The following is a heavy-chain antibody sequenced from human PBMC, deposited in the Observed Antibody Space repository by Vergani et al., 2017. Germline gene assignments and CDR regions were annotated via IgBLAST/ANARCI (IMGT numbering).Heavy chain of an antibody. Sequence: QVQLVQSGAEVKKPGSSVKVSCKASGGTFSSYTISWVRQAPGQGLEWMGRIIPILGIANYAQKFQGRVTITADKSTSTAYMELSSLRSEDTAVYYCARHDYSKSEGYYYYMDVWGKGTTVTVSS. CDR1: GGTFSSYT. CDR2: IIPILGIA. D-gene: IGHD4-11*01. CDR3: ARHDYSKSEGYYYYMDV. V-gene: IGHV1-69*02. J-gene: IGHJ6*03.